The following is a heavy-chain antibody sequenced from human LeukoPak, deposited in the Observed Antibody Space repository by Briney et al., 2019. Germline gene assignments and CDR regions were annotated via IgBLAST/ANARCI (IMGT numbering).Heavy chain of an antibody. CDR3: ARGTIAADDFYYMDV. V-gene: IGHV4-59*08. CDR2: IYYSGST. J-gene: IGHJ6*03. D-gene: IGHD6-13*01. CDR1: GGSISSYY. Sequence: KPSETLSLTCTVSGGSISSYYWSWIRQPPGKGLEWIGYIYYSGSTNYNPSLKSRVIISLDTSKNQFSLRLSSVTAADTAVYYCARGTIAADDFYYMDVWGKGTTVTISS.